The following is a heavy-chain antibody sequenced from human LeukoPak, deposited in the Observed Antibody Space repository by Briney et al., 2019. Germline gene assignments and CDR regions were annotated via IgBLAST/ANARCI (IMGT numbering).Heavy chain of an antibody. CDR3: ARGGYDILTGYYKGSTD. D-gene: IGHD3-9*01. V-gene: IGHV1-18*04. J-gene: IGHJ4*02. CDR2: ISAYNGNT. Sequence: ASVKVSCKASGYTFTNSYIHWVRQAPGQVLEWMGWISAYNGNTNYAQKLQGRVTMTTDTSTSTAYMELRSLRSDDTAVYYCARGGYDILTGYYKGSTDWGQRTLVTVSS. CDR1: GYTFTNSY.